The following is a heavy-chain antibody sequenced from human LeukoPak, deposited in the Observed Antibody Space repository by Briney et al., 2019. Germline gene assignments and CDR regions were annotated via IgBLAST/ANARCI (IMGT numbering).Heavy chain of an antibody. D-gene: IGHD3-22*01. CDR1: GGTFSSYA. V-gene: IGHV1-69*05. CDR3: ARLLDEYYDSSGYPEGY. J-gene: IGHJ4*02. Sequence: EASVKLSCKASGGTFSSYAISWVRQAPGQGLEWMGGIIPIFGTANYAQKFQGRVTITTDESTSTAYMELTSLRSEDTAVYYCARLLDEYYDSSGYPEGYWGQGTLVTVSS. CDR2: IIPIFGTA.